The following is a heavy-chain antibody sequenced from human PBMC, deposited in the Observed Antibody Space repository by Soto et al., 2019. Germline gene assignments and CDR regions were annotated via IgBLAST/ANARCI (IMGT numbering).Heavy chain of an antibody. CDR2: IYYSGST. V-gene: IGHV4-31*03. CDR3: ARSGYSYGPNPLLY. D-gene: IGHD5-18*01. CDR1: GGSISSGGYY. J-gene: IGHJ4*02. Sequence: QVQLQESGPGLVKPSQTLSLTCTVSGGSISSGGYYWSWIRQHPGKGLEWIGYIYYSGSTYYNPSLKSRVTIXVXTTXHQFSLKLSSVTAADTAVYYCARSGYSYGPNPLLYWGQGTLVTVSS.